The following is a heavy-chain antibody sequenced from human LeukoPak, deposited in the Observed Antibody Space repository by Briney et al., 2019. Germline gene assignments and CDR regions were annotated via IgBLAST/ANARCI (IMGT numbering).Heavy chain of an antibody. CDR1: GYTFTGYY. CDR3: ARGLRIVSRGTFAY. J-gene: IGHJ4*02. Sequence: ASVKVSCKASGYTFTGYYLHWVRQAPGQGLEWMGWINPNSGGTNYAQKFQGRVTMTRDTSISTAYMELSSLRSEDTAVYYCARGLRIVSRGTFAYWGQGTLVTVSS. CDR2: INPNSGGT. D-gene: IGHD5/OR15-5a*01. V-gene: IGHV1-2*02.